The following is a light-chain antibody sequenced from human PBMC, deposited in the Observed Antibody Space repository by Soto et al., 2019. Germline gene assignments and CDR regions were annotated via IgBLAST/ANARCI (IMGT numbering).Light chain of an antibody. CDR1: PSISSW. CDR3: QQYNSYPS. J-gene: IGKJ4*01. V-gene: IGKV1-5*03. CDR2: KAA. Sequence: DIQMTQSPSTLSASVGDRVTITCRASPSISSWLAWYQQKPGKAPKLLIYKAASLESGVPSRFSGSGSGTEFTLTISSLQPDDFATYYCQQYNSYPSFGGGTKVQIK.